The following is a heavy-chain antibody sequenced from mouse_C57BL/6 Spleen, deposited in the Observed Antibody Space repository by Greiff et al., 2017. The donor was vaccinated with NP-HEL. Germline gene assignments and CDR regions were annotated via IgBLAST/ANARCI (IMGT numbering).Heavy chain of an antibody. CDR1: GYTFTSYG. D-gene: IGHD1-3*01. Sequence: VQLQQSGAELARPGASVKLSCKASGYTFTSYGISWVKQRTGQGLEWIGEIYPRSGNTYYNEKFKGKATLTADKSSSTAYMELRSLTSEDAAVYFCAKEEEVAMDYWGQGTSVTVSS. V-gene: IGHV1-81*01. CDR3: AKEEEVAMDY. CDR2: IYPRSGNT. J-gene: IGHJ4*01.